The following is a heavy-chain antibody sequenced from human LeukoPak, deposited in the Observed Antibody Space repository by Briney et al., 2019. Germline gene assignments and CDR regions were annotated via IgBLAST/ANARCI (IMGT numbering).Heavy chain of an antibody. CDR1: GGTFSSYA. CDR3: ASSSSGWYYFDY. V-gene: IGHV1-69*01. J-gene: IGHJ4*02. D-gene: IGHD6-19*01. CDR2: IIPIFGTA. Sequence: ASVKVSCKASGGTFSSYAISWVRQAPGQGLEWMGGIIPIFGTANYAQKFQGRVTITADESTSTAYMELSSLGSEDTAVYYCASSSSGWYYFDYWGQGTLVTVSS.